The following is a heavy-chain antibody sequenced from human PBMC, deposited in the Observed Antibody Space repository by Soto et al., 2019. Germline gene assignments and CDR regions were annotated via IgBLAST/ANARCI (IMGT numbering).Heavy chain of an antibody. D-gene: IGHD2-2*01. J-gene: IGHJ4*02. Sequence: ASVKVSCKASGYTFTTSFIHWLRQAPGQGTEWMGMINPSGGATCYAHNFEGRVTMTTVTSTTTLYMDLRSLTSDDTAVYFCARQGKSSSYSFDSSGQGAVGTVSS. V-gene: IGHV1-46*01. CDR2: INPSGGAT. CDR1: GYTFTTSF. CDR3: ARQGKSSSYSFDS.